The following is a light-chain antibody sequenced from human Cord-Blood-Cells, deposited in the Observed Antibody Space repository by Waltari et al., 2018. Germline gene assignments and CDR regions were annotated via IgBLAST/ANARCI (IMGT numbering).Light chain of an antibody. CDR2: AAS. CDR1: QSISSY. J-gene: IGKJ2*01. CDR3: QQSYSTPRT. Sequence: DIQMTQSPSSLSASVGDRFTITCRASQSISSYLNWYQQKPGKAPKLLIYAASSLQSGVPSRFSGSGSGTDFTLTISSLQPEDFATYYCQQSYSTPRTFGHGTKLEIK. V-gene: IGKV1-39*01.